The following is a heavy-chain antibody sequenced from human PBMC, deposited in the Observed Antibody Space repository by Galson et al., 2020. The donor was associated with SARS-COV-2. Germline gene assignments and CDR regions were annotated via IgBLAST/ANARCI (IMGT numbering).Heavy chain of an antibody. Sequence: GESLKISCTASGFTFGDYGMSWFRQAPGKGLEWVGLIRSKAYGGTTEFAASVKDRFTISRDDSKSIAYLQMNSLKTEDTAVYYCNRDSFNLVRGVVRFDYWGQGTLVTVSS. D-gene: IGHD3-10*01. CDR1: GFTFGDYG. V-gene: IGHV3-49*03. CDR3: NRDSFNLVRGVVRFDY. J-gene: IGHJ4*02. CDR2: IRSKAYGGTT.